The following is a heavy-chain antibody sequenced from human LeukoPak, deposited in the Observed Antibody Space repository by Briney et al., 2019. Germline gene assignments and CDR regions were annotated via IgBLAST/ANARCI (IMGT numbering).Heavy chain of an antibody. CDR2: TYYRSKWYN. CDR3: ARDYCSGGSCYHPDWFDP. Sequence: SQTLSLTCAISGDSFSSNSAAWNWIRQSPSRGLEWLGRTYYRSKWYNDYAVSVKSRITINPDTSKNQFSLQLNSVTPEDTAVYYCARDYCSGGSCYHPDWFDPWGQGTLVTVSS. V-gene: IGHV6-1*01. CDR1: GDSFSSNSAA. D-gene: IGHD2-15*01. J-gene: IGHJ5*02.